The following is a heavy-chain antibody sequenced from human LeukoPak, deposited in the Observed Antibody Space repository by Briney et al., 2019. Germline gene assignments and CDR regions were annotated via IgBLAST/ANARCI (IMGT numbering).Heavy chain of an antibody. CDR1: GGSFSGYY. CDR3: ARAGAVAGGKNAFDI. D-gene: IGHD6-19*01. Sequence: SETLSLTCAVYGGSFSGYYWSWIRQPPGKGLEWIGEINHSGSTNYNPSLKSRVTISVDTSKNQFSLKLSSVTAADTAVYYCARAGAVAGGKNAFDIWGQGTMVTVPS. CDR2: INHSGST. J-gene: IGHJ3*02. V-gene: IGHV4-34*01.